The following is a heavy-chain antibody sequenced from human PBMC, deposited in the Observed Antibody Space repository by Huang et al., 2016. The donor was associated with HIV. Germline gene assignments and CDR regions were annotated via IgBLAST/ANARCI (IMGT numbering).Heavy chain of an antibody. Sequence: EVKTPGSSVKFSCKASGGTFSKYAISWVRQAPGQGLEWMGGIIPMCGTPNYARKFQGRVTSTADDSTSTTYVEVSSLRSEDTALYYCARGQLGSYGDYDVLYWGQGTLVTVSS. D-gene: IGHD4-17*01. J-gene: IGHJ4*02. CDR2: IIPMCGTP. CDR3: ARGQLGSYGDYDVLY. CDR1: GGTFSKYA. V-gene: IGHV1-69*13.